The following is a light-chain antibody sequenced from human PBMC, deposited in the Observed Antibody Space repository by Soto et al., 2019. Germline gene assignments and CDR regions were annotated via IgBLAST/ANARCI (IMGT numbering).Light chain of an antibody. CDR3: QRRRDWPFT. CDR1: QSLNSY. Sequence: EIVLTQSPATLSLSPGERATLSCRASQSLNSYLAWFQQKPGQAPRLLIYDASNRATDIPARFSGSGSGTNYNPTISSLEPEDIAVYCCQRRRDWPFTFGGRTKVEIK. CDR2: DAS. V-gene: IGKV3-11*01. J-gene: IGKJ4*01.